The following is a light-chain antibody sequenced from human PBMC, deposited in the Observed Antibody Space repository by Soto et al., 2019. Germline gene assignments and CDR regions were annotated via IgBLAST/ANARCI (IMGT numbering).Light chain of an antibody. J-gene: IGKJ1*01. CDR1: QRMTSW. Sequence: DITLTQSPSTVSASVGDRVTITCRASQRMTSWLAWYQQKPGKAPKVLIYDASSLESGVPSRFSGSESGTEFTLTISSLQPDDIATYYCQQYTENSGTFGQGTKVDIK. CDR3: QQYTENSGT. CDR2: DAS. V-gene: IGKV1-5*01.